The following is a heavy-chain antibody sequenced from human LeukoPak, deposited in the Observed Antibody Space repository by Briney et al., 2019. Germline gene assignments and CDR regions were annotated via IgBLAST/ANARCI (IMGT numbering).Heavy chain of an antibody. Sequence: ASVKVSCNASGYTFTGYYMHWVRQAPGQGLEWMGWINPNSGGTNYAQKFQGRVTMTRDTSISTAYMELSRLRSDDTAVYYCARNRYSGSWNAFDIWGQGTMVTVSS. CDR1: GYTFTGYY. V-gene: IGHV1-2*02. CDR3: ARNRYSGSWNAFDI. CDR2: INPNSGGT. J-gene: IGHJ3*02. D-gene: IGHD1-26*01.